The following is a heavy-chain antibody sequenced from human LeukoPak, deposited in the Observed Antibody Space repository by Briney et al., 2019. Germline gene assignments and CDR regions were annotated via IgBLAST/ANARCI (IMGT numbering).Heavy chain of an antibody. CDR2: ISYDGSNK. CDR3: ARGPSGRIAAAATYYYYGMDV. V-gene: IGHV3-30*03. J-gene: IGHJ6*02. D-gene: IGHD6-13*01. Sequence: PGRSLRLSCAASGFTFSSYGMHWVRQAPGKGLEWVAVISYDGSNKYYADSVKGRFTISRDNSKNTLYLQMNSLRAEDTAVYYCARGPSGRIAAAATYYYYGMDVWGQGTTVTVSS. CDR1: GFTFSSYG.